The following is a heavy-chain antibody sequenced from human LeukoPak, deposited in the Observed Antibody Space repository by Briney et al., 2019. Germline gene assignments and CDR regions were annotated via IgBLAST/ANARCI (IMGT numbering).Heavy chain of an antibody. CDR2: IYSGGST. Sequence: PGGSLRLSCAASGFTVSSNYMSWVRQAPGKGLEWVSVIYSGGSTYYADSVKGRFTISRDNSKNTLYLQMNSLRAEDTAVYYCARRQQLVHDYYYYHGMDVWGKGTTVTVSS. V-gene: IGHV3-53*01. D-gene: IGHD6-13*01. J-gene: IGHJ6*04. CDR3: ARRQQLVHDYYYYHGMDV. CDR1: GFTVSSNY.